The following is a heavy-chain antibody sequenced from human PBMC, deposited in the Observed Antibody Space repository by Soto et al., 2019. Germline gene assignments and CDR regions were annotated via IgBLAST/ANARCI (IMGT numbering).Heavy chain of an antibody. J-gene: IGHJ5*02. CDR3: ARNAGYHWNYEFDWFDP. D-gene: IGHD1-7*01. Sequence: QLQLQESGPGLVKPSETLSLTCTVSGGSISSSSYYWGWIRQPPGKGLEWIGSIYYSGSTYYNPSLKSRVTISVDSSKIQSSLKLSSVTAADTAVYYCARNAGYHWNYEFDWFDPWGQGTLVTVSS. V-gene: IGHV4-39*01. CDR2: IYYSGST. CDR1: GGSISSSSYY.